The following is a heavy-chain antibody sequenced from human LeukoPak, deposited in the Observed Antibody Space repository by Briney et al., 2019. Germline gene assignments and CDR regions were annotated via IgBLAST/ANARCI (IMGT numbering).Heavy chain of an antibody. V-gene: IGHV3-30*18. J-gene: IGHJ4*02. D-gene: IGHD3-3*01. CDR1: GFTFSSYG. Sequence: GGSLRLSCAASGFTFSSYGMHWVRQAPGKGLEWVAVISYDGSNKYYADSVKGRFTISRDNSKNTLYLQMNSLRAEDTAVYYCAKELLPYYDFWSGYYTTPDYWGQGTLVTVSS. CDR3: AKELLPYYDFWSGYYTTPDY. CDR2: ISYDGSNK.